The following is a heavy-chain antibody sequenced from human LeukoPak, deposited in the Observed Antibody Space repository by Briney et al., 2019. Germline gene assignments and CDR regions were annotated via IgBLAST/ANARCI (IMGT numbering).Heavy chain of an antibody. D-gene: IGHD3-22*01. Sequence: SETLSLTCTVSGDSISSNSYYWGWIRQPPGQGLEWIGSIYYSGASYYSPSLKSRVTISVDTSKNQFSLKLSSVTAADTAVFYCARHYYDSSGYYLEGFDIWGQGTMVTVSS. V-gene: IGHV4-39*01. CDR2: IYYSGAS. CDR3: ARHYYDSSGYYLEGFDI. CDR1: GDSISSNSYY. J-gene: IGHJ3*02.